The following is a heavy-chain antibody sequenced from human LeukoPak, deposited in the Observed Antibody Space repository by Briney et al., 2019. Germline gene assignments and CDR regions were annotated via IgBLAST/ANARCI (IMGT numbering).Heavy chain of an antibody. CDR3: ARSGVPFGTDF. CDR2: INWNGGST. Sequence: GSLRLSCAASGFTFDDYGMSWVRQARRRGLEWVSGINWNGGSTGYADSVRGRFTISRDNAKNSLYLQMNSLRAEDTAVYYCARSGVPFGTDFWGQGTLVTVSS. V-gene: IGHV3-20*04. J-gene: IGHJ4*02. CDR1: GFTFDDYG. D-gene: IGHD1-14*01.